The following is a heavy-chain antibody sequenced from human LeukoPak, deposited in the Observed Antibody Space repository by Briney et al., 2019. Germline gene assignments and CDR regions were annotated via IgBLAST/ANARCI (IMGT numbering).Heavy chain of an antibody. CDR2: IYYSGST. CDR1: GGSISSYY. Sequence: SETLSLTCTVSGGSISSYYWSWIRQPPGKGLEWIGRIYYSGSTNYSPSLKSRVTISVDTSKNQFSLKLSSVAAADTAVYYCARSSSGVSFGYGGQGTLVTVSS. J-gene: IGHJ4*02. V-gene: IGHV4-59*01. D-gene: IGHD5/OR15-5a*01. CDR3: ARSSSGVSFGY.